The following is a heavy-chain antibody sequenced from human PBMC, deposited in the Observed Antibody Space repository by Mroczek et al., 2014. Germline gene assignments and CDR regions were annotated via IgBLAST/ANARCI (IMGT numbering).Heavy chain of an antibody. D-gene: IGHD3-22*01. J-gene: IGHJ5*02. CDR3: AREVTMIVVDVLFNWFDP. Sequence: QVQLQQWGAGLLKPSETLSLTCAVYGGSFSGYYWSWIRQPPGKGLEWIGEINHSGSTNYNPSLKSRVTISVDTSKNQFSLKLSSVTAADTAVYYCAREVTMIVVDVLFNWFDPWGQGTLVTVSS. CDR2: INHSGST. CDR1: GGSFSGYY. V-gene: IGHV4-34*01.